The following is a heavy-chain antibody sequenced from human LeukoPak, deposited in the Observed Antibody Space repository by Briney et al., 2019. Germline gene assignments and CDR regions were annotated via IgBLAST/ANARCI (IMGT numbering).Heavy chain of an antibody. CDR1: GCTFTGYY. V-gene: IGHV1-2*02. CDR3: AISTVTTVYYYYYYMDV. Sequence: GASVKVSCKASGCTFTGYYMHWVRQAPGQGLEWMGWINPNSGGTNYAQKFQGRVTMTRDTSISTAYMELSSLRSEDTAVYYCAISTVTTVYYYYYYMDVWGKGTTVTVSS. J-gene: IGHJ6*03. D-gene: IGHD4-17*01. CDR2: INPNSGGT.